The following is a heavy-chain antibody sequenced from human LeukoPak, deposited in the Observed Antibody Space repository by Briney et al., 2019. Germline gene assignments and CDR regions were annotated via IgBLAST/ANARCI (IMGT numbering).Heavy chain of an antibody. CDR1: GFTFSGYG. CDR3: AKGGYLGSGSYYHFDY. CDR2: ISYDGSNK. V-gene: IGHV3-30*18. J-gene: IGHJ4*02. Sequence: PGGSLRLSCAASGFTFSGYGMHWVRQAPGKGLEWVAVISYDGSNKYYADSVKGRFTISRDNSKNTLYLQMNSLRAEDTAVYYCAKGGYLGSGSYYHFDYWGQGTLVTVSS. D-gene: IGHD3-10*01.